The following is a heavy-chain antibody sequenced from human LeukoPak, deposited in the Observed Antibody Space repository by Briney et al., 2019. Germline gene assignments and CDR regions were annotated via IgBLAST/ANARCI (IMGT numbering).Heavy chain of an antibody. J-gene: IGHJ1*01. V-gene: IGHV3-30*04. Sequence: GGSLRLSCAASGFTFSSYAMHWVRQAPGKGLEWVAVISYDGSNKYYADSVKGRFTISRDNSKNTLYLQMNSLSAEDTAVYYCARGYCSSTSCYTGYFQHWGQGTLVTVSS. D-gene: IGHD2-2*02. CDR3: ARGYCSSTSCYTGYFQH. CDR2: ISYDGSNK. CDR1: GFTFSSYA.